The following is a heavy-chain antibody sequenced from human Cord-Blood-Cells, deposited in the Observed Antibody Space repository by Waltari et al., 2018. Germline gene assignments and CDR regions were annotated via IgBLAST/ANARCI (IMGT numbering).Heavy chain of an antibody. J-gene: IGHJ4*02. D-gene: IGHD3-10*01. CDR3: ARGGYGSGSYYDY. CDR2: INSDGSRT. V-gene: IGHV3-74*01. CDR1: GFTFSSYW. Sequence: EVQLVESGGGLVQPGGSLRLSCAASGFTFSSYWMHWVRQAPGKGLVWVSRINSDGSRTSYAESVKGRFTISRDNAKNTLYLQMNSLRAEDTAVYYCARGGYGSGSYYDYWGQGTLVTVSS.